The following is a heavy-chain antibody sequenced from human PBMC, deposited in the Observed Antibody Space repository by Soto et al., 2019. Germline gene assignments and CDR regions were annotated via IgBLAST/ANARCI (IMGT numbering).Heavy chain of an antibody. Sequence: QVQLQESGPGLVKPSGTLSLTCAVSGGSISSSNWWSWVRQPPGKGLEWIAEIYKSGSTNYNPCLKSLVTISVDKSKNQFSLKLSSVTAADTAVYYCARGNYGDQRAMRWFDPWGQGTLVTVSS. V-gene: IGHV4-4*02. CDR1: GGSISSSNW. CDR3: ARGNYGDQRAMRWFDP. J-gene: IGHJ5*02. D-gene: IGHD4-17*01. CDR2: IYKSGST.